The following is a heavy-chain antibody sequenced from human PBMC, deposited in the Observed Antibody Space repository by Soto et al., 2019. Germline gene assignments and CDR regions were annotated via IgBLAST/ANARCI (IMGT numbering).Heavy chain of an antibody. CDR2: IYYSGST. CDR1: GGSISSSSYY. D-gene: IGHD3-22*01. CDR3: ARRDKRSSGYQRYFDY. J-gene: IGHJ4*02. V-gene: IGHV4-39*01. Sequence: PSETLSLTCTVSGGSISSSSYYWGWIRQPPGKGLEWIGSIYYSGSTHYNPSLKSRVTISVDTSKNQFSLKLSSVTAADTAVYYCARRDKRSSGYQRYFDYWGQGTLVTVSS.